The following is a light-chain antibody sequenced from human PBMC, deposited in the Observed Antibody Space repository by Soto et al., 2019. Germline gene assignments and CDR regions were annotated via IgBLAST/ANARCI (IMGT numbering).Light chain of an antibody. J-gene: IGKJ1*01. CDR3: QQYNTWPRT. V-gene: IGKV3-15*01. Sequence: EIVMTQSPATLSVPPGERATLSCRASQSVSTNLAWYQQKPGQAPRLLIYGASTRATAVPARFTASGSGTEFTLTISSLQSEDFAVYYCQQYNTWPRTFGQGTKVDI. CDR1: QSVSTN. CDR2: GAS.